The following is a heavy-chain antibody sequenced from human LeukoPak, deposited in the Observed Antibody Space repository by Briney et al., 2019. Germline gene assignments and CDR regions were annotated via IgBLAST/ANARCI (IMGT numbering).Heavy chain of an antibody. D-gene: IGHD2-21*02. CDR1: GFTFSSYA. CDR3: AKPPSYCGSDCYVNWFDP. V-gene: IGHV3-23*01. Sequence: GGSLRLSCVASGFTFSSYAMNWVRQAPGKGLEWVSLISGSGGNTYYADSVKGRFTISRDNSKNTLYLQMNSLRAEDTAVYYCAKPPSYCGSDCYVNWFDPWGQGTLVTVSS. CDR2: ISGSGGNT. J-gene: IGHJ5*02.